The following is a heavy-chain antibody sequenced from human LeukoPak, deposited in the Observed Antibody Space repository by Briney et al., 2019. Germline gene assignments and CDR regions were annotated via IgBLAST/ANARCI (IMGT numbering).Heavy chain of an antibody. CDR1: GYTFTGYY. Sequence: GASVKVSCKASGYTFTGYYMHWLRQAPGQGLEWMGWINPNSGGTNYAQKFQGRVTMTRDTSISTAYMELSRLRSDDTAVYYCAGEVRRGYSPSLPLGYWGQGTLVTVSS. V-gene: IGHV1-2*02. D-gene: IGHD5-18*01. CDR2: INPNSGGT. J-gene: IGHJ4*02. CDR3: AGEVRRGYSPSLPLGY.